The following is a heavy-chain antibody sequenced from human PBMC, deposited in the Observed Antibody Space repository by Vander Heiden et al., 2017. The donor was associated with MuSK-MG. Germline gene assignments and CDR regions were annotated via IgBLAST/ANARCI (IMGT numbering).Heavy chain of an antibody. Sequence: EVQLLESGGALVQPGGSLRLSCAASGFTFNSYDMSWVRQAPGKGLEWVSTISGSGGTTYYADSVKGRFAIARDNSKNTLFLQMSSLRAEDTAIYYCAKDRGKKVTHFDYWGQGTLLTVSS. V-gene: IGHV3-23*01. CDR1: GFTFNSYD. CDR2: ISGSGGTT. CDR3: AKDRGKKVTHFDY. J-gene: IGHJ4*02. D-gene: IGHD2-21*02.